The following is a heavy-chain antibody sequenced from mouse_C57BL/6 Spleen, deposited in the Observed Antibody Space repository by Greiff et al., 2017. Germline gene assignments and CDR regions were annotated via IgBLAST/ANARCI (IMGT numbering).Heavy chain of an antibody. CDR1: GYTFTSYW. D-gene: IGHD2-12*01. J-gene: IGHJ1*03. CDR2: IDPSDSET. V-gene: IGHV1-52*01. CDR3: ARSSYYWYFDV. Sequence: QVQLKQPGAELVRPGSSVKLSCKASGYTFTSYWMHWVKQRPIQGLEWIGNIDPSDSETHYNQKFKDKATLTVDKSSSTAYMQLSSLTSEDSAVYYCARSSYYWYFDVWGTGTTVTVSS.